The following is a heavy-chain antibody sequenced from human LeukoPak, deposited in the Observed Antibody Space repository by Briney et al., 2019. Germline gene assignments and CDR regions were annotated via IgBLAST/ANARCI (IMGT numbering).Heavy chain of an antibody. CDR2: IKSKTDGGTR. J-gene: IGHJ4*02. D-gene: IGHD2-15*01. CDR3: TTGTGRSDFDY. Sequence: GGSLRLSCAASGFTFSSYAMSWVRQAPGKGLEWVGRIKSKTDGGTRDFAAPVKGRFSISRDDSKNTLYLQMNSLKSEDTAVYYCTTGTGRSDFDYWGQGTLVTVSS. V-gene: IGHV3-15*01. CDR1: GFTFSSYA.